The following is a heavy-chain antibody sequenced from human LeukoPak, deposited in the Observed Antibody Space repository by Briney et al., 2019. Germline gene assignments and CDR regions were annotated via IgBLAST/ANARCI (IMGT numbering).Heavy chain of an antibody. J-gene: IGHJ4*02. CDR3: TPGGVVVVVAATLADY. V-gene: IGHV3-15*01. Sequence: PGGSLRLSCAASGFTFSNAWMSWVRQAPGKGLEWVGRIKSKTDGGTTDYAAPVKGRFTISRDDSKNTLYLQMNSLKTEDTAVYYCTPGGVVVVVAATLADYWGQGTLVTVSS. CDR2: IKSKTDGGTT. CDR1: GFTFSNAW. D-gene: IGHD2-15*01.